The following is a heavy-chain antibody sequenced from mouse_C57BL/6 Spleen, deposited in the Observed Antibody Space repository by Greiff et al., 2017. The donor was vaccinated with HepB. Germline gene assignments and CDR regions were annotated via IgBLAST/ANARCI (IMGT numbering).Heavy chain of an antibody. J-gene: IGHJ2*01. CDR3: AREGADGYYLYYFDY. V-gene: IGHV1-54*01. CDR2: INPGSGGT. CDR1: GYAFTNYL. Sequence: LVESGAELVRPGTSVKVSCKASGYAFTNYLIEWVKQRPGQGLEWIGVINPGSGGTNYNEKFKGKATLTADKSSSTAYMQLSSLTSEDSAVYFCAREGADGYYLYYFDYWGQGTTLTVSS. D-gene: IGHD2-3*01.